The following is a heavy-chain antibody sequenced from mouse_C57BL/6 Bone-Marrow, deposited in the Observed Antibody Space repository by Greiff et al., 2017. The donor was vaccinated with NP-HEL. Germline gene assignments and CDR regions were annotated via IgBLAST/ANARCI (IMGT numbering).Heavy chain of an antibody. Sequence: VQLQQSGPGLVQPSQSLSITCTVSGFSLTSYGVHWVRQSPGKGLEWLGVIWSGGSTDYNAAFISRLSLSKDNSKSQVFFKMSSLQADDTAIYDCARGDTTAPWFAYWGKGTLVTVAA. D-gene: IGHD1-2*01. CDR2: IWSGGST. CDR1: GFSLTSYG. CDR3: ARGDTTAPWFAY. V-gene: IGHV2-2*01. J-gene: IGHJ3*01.